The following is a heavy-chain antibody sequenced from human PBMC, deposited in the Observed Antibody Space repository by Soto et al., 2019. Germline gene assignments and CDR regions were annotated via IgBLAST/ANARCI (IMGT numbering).Heavy chain of an antibody. CDR1: GVHFQNAW. CDR2: IKSKTDGGTT. Sequence: EVQLVESGGGLVKPGGSLRLSCAASGVHFQNAWMSWVRQAPGKGLEWVGRIKSKTDGGTTDYAAPVKGRFTISRDDSKNTLYLQMNSLKTEDTAVYYCTARGREYSSSSISRFVYFDYWGQGTLVTVSS. J-gene: IGHJ4*02. V-gene: IGHV3-15*01. D-gene: IGHD6-6*01. CDR3: TARGREYSSSSISRFVYFDY.